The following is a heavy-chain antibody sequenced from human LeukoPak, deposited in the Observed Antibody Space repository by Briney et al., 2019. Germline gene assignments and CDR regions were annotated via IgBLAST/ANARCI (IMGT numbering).Heavy chain of an antibody. CDR2: IWYDGSNK. Sequence: PGGSLRLSCEVSGFILSSYAMSWVRQAPGKGLEWVAVIWYDGSNKYYADSVKGRFTISRDNSKNTLYLQMNSLRAEDTAVYYCARRALEYDAFDIWGQGTMVTVSS. J-gene: IGHJ3*02. CDR1: GFILSSYA. D-gene: IGHD2/OR15-2a*01. V-gene: IGHV3-33*08. CDR3: ARRALEYDAFDI.